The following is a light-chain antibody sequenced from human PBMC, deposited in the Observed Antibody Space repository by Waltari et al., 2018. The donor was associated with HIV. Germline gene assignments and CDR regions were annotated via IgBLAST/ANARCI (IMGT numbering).Light chain of an antibody. J-gene: IGKJ1*01. CDR1: QTITTY. V-gene: IGKV1-39*01. Sequence: SASVGDRVTITCRASQTITTYLSWYQQKAGTAPKLLIYGASNLQSGVPSRFSASGSGTDFTLTISNLQPEDFASYYCLQSYTYPRTFGQGTKVDIK. CDR3: LQSYTYPRT. CDR2: GAS.